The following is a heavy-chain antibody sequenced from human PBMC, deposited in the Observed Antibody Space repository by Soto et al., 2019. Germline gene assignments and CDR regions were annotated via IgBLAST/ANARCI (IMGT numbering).Heavy chain of an antibody. CDR3: AKDMGELPLYLDY. CDR1: GFTFSSYA. CDR2: ISGSGGST. D-gene: IGHD3-16*01. Sequence: GGSLRLSCAASGFTFSSYAMSWVRQAPGKGLEWVSAISGSGGSTYYADSVKGRFTIARDKSKNTLYLQMNRLRAEDTAVYDCAKDMGELPLYLDYWGQGTLVTVSS. V-gene: IGHV3-23*01. J-gene: IGHJ4*02.